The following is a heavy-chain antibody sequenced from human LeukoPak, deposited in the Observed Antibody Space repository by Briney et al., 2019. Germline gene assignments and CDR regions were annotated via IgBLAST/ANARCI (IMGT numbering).Heavy chain of an antibody. J-gene: IGHJ4*02. D-gene: IGHD3-22*01. CDR3: ARDPPDYYDSSGHGRRFDY. CDR2: IIPILGIA. V-gene: IGHV1-69*04. CDR1: GGTFSSYA. Sequence: SVKVSCKASGGTFSSYAISWVRQAPGQGLEWMGRIIPILGIANYAQKFQGRVTITADKSTSTAYMELSSLRSEDTAVYYCARDPPDYYDSSGHGRRFDYWGQGTLVTVSS.